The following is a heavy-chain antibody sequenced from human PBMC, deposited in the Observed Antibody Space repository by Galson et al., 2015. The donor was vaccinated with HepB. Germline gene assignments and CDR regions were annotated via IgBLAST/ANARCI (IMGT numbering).Heavy chain of an antibody. CDR2: ISSSSSTI. CDR1: GFTFSSYS. D-gene: IGHD6-13*01. J-gene: IGHJ4*02. V-gene: IGHV3-48*02. Sequence: SLRLSCAASGFTFSSYSMNWVRQAPGKGLEWVSYISSSSSTIYYADSVKGRFTISRDNAKNSLYLQMNSLRDEDTAVYYCARGPIAAAGTPVPLDYWGQGTLVTVSS. CDR3: ARGPIAAAGTPVPLDY.